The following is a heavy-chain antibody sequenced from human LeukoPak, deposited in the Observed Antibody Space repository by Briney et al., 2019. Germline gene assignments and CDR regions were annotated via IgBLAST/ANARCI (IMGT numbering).Heavy chain of an antibody. CDR1: GFTFTDAW. Sequence: GGSLRLSCAASGFTFTDAWMTWVRQAPGKGLEWVGRIKSQADGGTSDYAAPVKGRFSISRDDSQNTLYLQMNSLRAEDTAVYYCAKNPSGYSYSWGQGTLVTVSS. CDR3: AKNPSGYSYS. J-gene: IGHJ4*02. D-gene: IGHD5-18*01. CDR2: IKSQADGGTS. V-gene: IGHV3-15*01.